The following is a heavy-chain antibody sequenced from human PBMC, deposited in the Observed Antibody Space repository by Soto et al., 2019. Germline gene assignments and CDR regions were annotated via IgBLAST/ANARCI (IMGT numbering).Heavy chain of an antibody. J-gene: IGHJ4*02. Sequence: SETLSLTCAVSGYSISSGYYWGWIRQPPGKGLEWIGSIYHSGSTYYNPSLKSRVTISVDTSKNQFSLKLSSVTAADTAVYYCARDRHLLDYWGQGTLVT. CDR2: IYHSGST. D-gene: IGHD2-15*01. CDR3: ARDRHLLDY. V-gene: IGHV4-38-2*02. CDR1: GYSISSGYY.